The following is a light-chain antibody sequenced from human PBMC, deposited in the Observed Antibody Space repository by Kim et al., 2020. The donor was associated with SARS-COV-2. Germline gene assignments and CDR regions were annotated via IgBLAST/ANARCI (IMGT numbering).Light chain of an antibody. CDR1: SSDVGGYNY. J-gene: IGLJ2*01. V-gene: IGLV2-14*01. Sequence: LTQPASVSGSPGQSITISCTGTSSDVGGYNYVSWYQQHPGKAPKLMIYDVSKRPSGVSNRFSGSKSGNTASLTISGLQAEDEADYYCSSYTSSSTVVFGGGTKLTVL. CDR3: SSYTSSSTVV. CDR2: DVS.